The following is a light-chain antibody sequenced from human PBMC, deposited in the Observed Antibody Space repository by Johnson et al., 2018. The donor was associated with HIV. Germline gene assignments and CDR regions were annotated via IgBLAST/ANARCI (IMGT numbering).Light chain of an antibody. CDR3: GTWDSSLSAYA. CDR1: SSNIGNNY. V-gene: IGLV1-51*01. Sequence: QSVLTQPPSVSAAPGQRVTISCSGSSSNIGNNYVSWYQHLPGTAPKLLIYDNDKRPSGIPDRFSGSKSGTSATLGITGLQTGDGADYYCGTWDSSLSAYAFGTVTKVTV. CDR2: DND. J-gene: IGLJ1*01.